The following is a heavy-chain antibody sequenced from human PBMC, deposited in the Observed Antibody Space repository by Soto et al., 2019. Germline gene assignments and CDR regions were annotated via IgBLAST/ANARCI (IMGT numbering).Heavy chain of an antibody. V-gene: IGHV3-74*01. J-gene: IGHJ3*02. Sequence: GGSLRLSCAASGFTFSSYWMHWVRQAPGKGLVWVSRINSDGSSTSYADSVKGRFTISRDNAKNTLYLQMNSLRAEDTAVYYCARELTGFLEWLSSDAFDIWGQGTMVTVSS. CDR3: ARELTGFLEWLSSDAFDI. CDR2: INSDGSST. CDR1: GFTFSSYW. D-gene: IGHD3-3*01.